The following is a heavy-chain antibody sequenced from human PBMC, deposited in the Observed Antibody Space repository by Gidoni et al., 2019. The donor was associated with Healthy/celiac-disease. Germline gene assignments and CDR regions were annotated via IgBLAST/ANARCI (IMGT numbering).Heavy chain of an antibody. CDR3: AKGITMIVVPPSPLDY. J-gene: IGHJ4*02. D-gene: IGHD3-22*01. Sequence: EVQLLESGGGLVQPGGSLRLSCAASGFTFSSYAMSWVRQAPGKGLEWVSAISGSGGSTYYADSVKGRFTISRDNSKNTLYLQMNSLRAEDTAVYYCAKGITMIVVPPSPLDYWGQGTLVTVSS. V-gene: IGHV3-23*01. CDR1: GFTFSSYA. CDR2: ISGSGGST.